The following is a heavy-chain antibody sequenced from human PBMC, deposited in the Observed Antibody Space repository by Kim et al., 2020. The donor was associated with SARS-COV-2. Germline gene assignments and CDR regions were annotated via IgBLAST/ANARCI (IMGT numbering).Heavy chain of an antibody. CDR1: GGSFSGYY. D-gene: IGHD3-10*01. CDR2: INHSGST. J-gene: IGHJ4*02. CDR3: ARESRGRGTMVRGANPYYFDY. V-gene: IGHV4-34*01. Sequence: SETLSLTCAVYGGSFSGYYWSWIRQPPGKGLEWIGEINHSGSTNYNPSPKSRVTISVDTSKNQFSLKLSSVTAADTAVYYCARESRGRGTMVRGANPYYFDYWGQGTLVTVSS.